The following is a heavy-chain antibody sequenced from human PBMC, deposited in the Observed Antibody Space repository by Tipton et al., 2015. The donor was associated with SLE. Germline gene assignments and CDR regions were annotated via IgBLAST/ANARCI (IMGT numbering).Heavy chain of an antibody. Sequence: TLSLTCTVSGGSISSHYWSWIRQPPGKGLEWIGYIYYSGSTNYNPSLKSRVTISVDTSKNQFSLKLSSVTAADTAVYYCASGRRAYSGYEPFGYWGQGTLVTVSS. CDR2: IYYSGST. D-gene: IGHD5-12*01. CDR1: GGSISSHY. CDR3: ASGRRAYSGYEPFGY. V-gene: IGHV4-59*11. J-gene: IGHJ4*02.